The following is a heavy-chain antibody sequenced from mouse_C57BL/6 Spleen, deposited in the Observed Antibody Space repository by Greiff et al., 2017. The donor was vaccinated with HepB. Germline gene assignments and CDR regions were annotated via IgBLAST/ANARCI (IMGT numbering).Heavy chain of an antibody. CDR3: ARPPDSNYYAMDY. V-gene: IGHV5-17*01. D-gene: IGHD2-5*01. CDR2: ISSGSSTI. J-gene: IGHJ4*01. CDR1: GFTFSDYG. Sequence: EVMLVESGGGLVKPGGSLKLSCAASGFTFSDYGMHWVRQAPEKGLEWVAYISSGSSTIYYADTVKGRFTISRDNAKNTLFLQMTSLRSEDTAMYYCARPPDSNYYAMDYWGQGTSVTVSS.